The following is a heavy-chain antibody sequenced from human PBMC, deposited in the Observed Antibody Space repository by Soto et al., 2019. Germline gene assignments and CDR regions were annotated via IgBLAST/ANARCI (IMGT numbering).Heavy chain of an antibody. J-gene: IGHJ6*02. D-gene: IGHD2-2*01. CDR1: DGSINSGDYY. CDR3: ARDRLGYCTSTSCYYGMDV. Sequence: ASETLSLTCTVSDGSINSGDYYWTWIRQPPGKGLEWIASIYYSGSTYYNASLKSRLIMSLDTSKNRFSLKLRSVTAADTAVYYCARDRLGYCTSTSCYYGMDVWGQGTTVTVSS. CDR2: IYYSGST. V-gene: IGHV4-30-4*01.